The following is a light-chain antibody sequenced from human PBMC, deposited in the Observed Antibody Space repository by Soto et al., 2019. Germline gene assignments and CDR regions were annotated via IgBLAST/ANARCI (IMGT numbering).Light chain of an antibody. V-gene: IGKV1-39*01. Sequence: IQMTQSPPSLSASVGDRVTITCRASQSVSNYLNWYQQKPGKAPKLLIYAASSLQSGVPSRFSANESGTDFTLTISSLQPEDFATYYCHQSYSTPLTFGPGTKVDIK. CDR1: QSVSNY. CDR3: HQSYSTPLT. J-gene: IGKJ3*01. CDR2: AAS.